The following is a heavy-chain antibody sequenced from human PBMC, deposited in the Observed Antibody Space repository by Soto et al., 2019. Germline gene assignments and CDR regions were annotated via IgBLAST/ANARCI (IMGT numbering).Heavy chain of an antibody. V-gene: IGHV1-69*01. CDR3: ARGWDHYDSSGLRTWFDP. Sequence: QVQLVQSGAEVKKPGSSVKVSCKASGGTFSDYGINWVRQAPGQGVEWMGGFIPIFGTANYAQKFQGRVTITADESTSTAYMELSSLRSEDTAVYYCARGWDHYDSSGLRTWFDPWGQGTLVTVSS. CDR1: GGTFSDYG. CDR2: FIPIFGTA. D-gene: IGHD3-22*01. J-gene: IGHJ5*02.